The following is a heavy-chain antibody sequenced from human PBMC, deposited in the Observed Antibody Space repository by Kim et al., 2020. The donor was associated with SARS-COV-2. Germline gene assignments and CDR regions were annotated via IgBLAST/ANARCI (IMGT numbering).Heavy chain of an antibody. CDR1: GYTFTSYG. CDR2: ISAYNGNT. CDR3: ARKSRRGIAAAGTLDY. D-gene: IGHD6-13*01. J-gene: IGHJ4*02. Sequence: ASVKVSCKASGYTFTSYGISWVRQAPGQGLEWMGWISAYNGNTNYAQKLQGRVTMTTDTSTSTAYMELRSLRSDDTAVYYCARKSRRGIAAAGTLDYWGQGTLVTVSS. V-gene: IGHV1-18*04.